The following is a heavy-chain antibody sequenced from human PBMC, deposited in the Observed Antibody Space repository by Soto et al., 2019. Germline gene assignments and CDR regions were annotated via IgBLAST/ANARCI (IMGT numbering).Heavy chain of an antibody. D-gene: IGHD3-3*02. J-gene: IGHJ4*02. CDR2: ISSSSSYT. Sequence: QVQLVESGGGLVKPGGSLRLSCAASGFTFSDYYMSWIRQAPGKGLEWVSYISSSSSYTNYADSVKGRFTISRDNAKNSLYLQMNSLRAEDTAVYYCASLKVISRPHYWGQGTLVTVSS. V-gene: IGHV3-11*05. CDR3: ASLKVISRPHY. CDR1: GFTFSDYY.